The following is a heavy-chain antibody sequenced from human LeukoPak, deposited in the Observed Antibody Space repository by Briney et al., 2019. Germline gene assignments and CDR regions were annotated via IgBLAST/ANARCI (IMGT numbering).Heavy chain of an antibody. J-gene: IGHJ4*02. D-gene: IGHD6-19*01. CDR2: TYYRSKWYN. V-gene: IGHV6-1*01. Sequence: SQTLSLTCAISGDSVSSNSGAWNWIRQSPSRGLEWLGRTYYRSKWYNEYAVSVKSRISINPDTSKNQFSLQLNSVTPEDTAVYYCARGGTSGGPGFDYWGQGTPVIVSA. CDR1: GDSVSSNSGA. CDR3: ARGGTSGGPGFDY.